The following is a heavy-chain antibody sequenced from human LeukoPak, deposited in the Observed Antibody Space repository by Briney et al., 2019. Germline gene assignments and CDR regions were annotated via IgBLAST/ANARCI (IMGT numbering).Heavy chain of an antibody. D-gene: IGHD6-13*01. J-gene: IGHJ4*02. V-gene: IGHV4-30-2*01. CDR2: IYHSGST. CDR3: ARLDGYSTSWSADY. Sequence: PSETLSLTCTVSGGSISSGGYYWRWIRQPPGKGLEWIGYIYHSGSTYYNPSLKSRVTISVDRSKNQFSLKLSSVTAADTAVYYCARLDGYSTSWSADYWGQGTLVTVSS. CDR1: GGSISSGGYY.